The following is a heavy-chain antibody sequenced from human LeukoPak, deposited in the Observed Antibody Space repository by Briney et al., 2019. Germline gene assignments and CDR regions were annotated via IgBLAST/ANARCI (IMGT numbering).Heavy chain of an antibody. Sequence: GITSYAQKLQGRVTMTRDTSTSTVYMELSSLRSEDTAVYYCATDYDSSGYTSGYYGMDVWGQGTTVTVSS. CDR2: GIT. D-gene: IGHD3-22*01. V-gene: IGHV1-46*01. J-gene: IGHJ6*02. CDR3: ATDYDSSGYTSGYYGMDV.